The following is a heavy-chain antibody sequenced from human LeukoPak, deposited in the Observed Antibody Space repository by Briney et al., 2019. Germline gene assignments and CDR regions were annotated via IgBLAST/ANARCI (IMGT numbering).Heavy chain of an antibody. CDR2: ISAYNGNT. D-gene: IGHD6-19*01. Sequence: ASVKVSCKASGYTFTSYDISWVRQAPGQGLEWMGWISAYNGNTNYAQKLQGRVTMTTDTSTSTAYMELRSLRSDDTAVYYCARDRVAVAIPNGVDYWGQGTLVTVSS. CDR3: ARDRVAVAIPNGVDY. CDR1: GYTFTSYD. J-gene: IGHJ4*02. V-gene: IGHV1-18*01.